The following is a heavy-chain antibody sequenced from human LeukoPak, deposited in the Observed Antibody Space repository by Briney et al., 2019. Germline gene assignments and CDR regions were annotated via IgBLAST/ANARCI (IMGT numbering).Heavy chain of an antibody. Sequence: GASVTVSFTASGDTFTSYYMHWVRQAPGQGLEWMGITNPSGGSTSYAQKFQGRVTMTRDTSTSTVYMELSSLRSEDTAVYYCARDPKVAAAGTRYFDLWGRGTLVTVSS. CDR1: GDTFTSYY. D-gene: IGHD6-13*01. V-gene: IGHV1-46*01. CDR3: ARDPKVAAAGTRYFDL. CDR2: TNPSGGST. J-gene: IGHJ2*01.